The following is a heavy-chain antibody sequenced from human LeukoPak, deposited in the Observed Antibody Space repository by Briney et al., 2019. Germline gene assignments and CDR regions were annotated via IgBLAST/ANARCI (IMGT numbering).Heavy chain of an antibody. D-gene: IGHD3-3*01. Sequence: PSETLSLTCTVSGGSITSGYYYWSWIRQPAGRGLEWIGRFYSSGGTKYNPSLESRVTISVDTSKNQFSLNLKSVTAADTAVYYCARRIVGTEDYWYFDLWGRGTLVTVSS. CDR1: GGSITSGYYY. CDR3: ARRIVGTEDYWYFDL. V-gene: IGHV4-61*02. J-gene: IGHJ2*01. CDR2: FYSSGGT.